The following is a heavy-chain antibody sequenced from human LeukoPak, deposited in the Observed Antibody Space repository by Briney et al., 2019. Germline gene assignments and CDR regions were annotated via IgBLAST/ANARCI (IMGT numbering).Heavy chain of an antibody. J-gene: IGHJ4*02. CDR1: GGSISSSSYY. D-gene: IGHD1-26*01. CDR2: IYYSGST. CDR3: ARRVVGATGGGIDY. Sequence: SETLSLTCTVSGGSISSSSYYWGWIRQPPGKGLEWIGSIYYSGSTYYNPSLKSRVTISVDTSKNQFSLKLSSVTAADTAVYYCARRVVGATGGGIDYWRQGTLVTVSS. V-gene: IGHV4-39*01.